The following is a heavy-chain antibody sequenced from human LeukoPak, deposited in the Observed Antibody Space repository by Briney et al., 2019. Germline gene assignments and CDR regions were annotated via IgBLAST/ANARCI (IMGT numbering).Heavy chain of an antibody. CDR1: GYTFTSYG. Sequence: ASVKVSCKASGYTFTSYGISWVRQAPGQGLEWMGWISAYNGNTNYAQKLQGRVTMTTDTSTSTAYMELRSLRSDDTAVYYCARDRCQQLVHQSCWFDPWGQGTLVTVSS. CDR3: ARDRCQQLVHQSCWFDP. CDR2: ISAYNGNT. D-gene: IGHD6-13*01. V-gene: IGHV1-18*01. J-gene: IGHJ5*02.